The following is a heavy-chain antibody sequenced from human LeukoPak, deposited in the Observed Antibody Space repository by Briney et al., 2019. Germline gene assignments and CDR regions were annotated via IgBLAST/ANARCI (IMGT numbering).Heavy chain of an antibody. CDR1: GFTFSSYS. J-gene: IGHJ4*02. CDR3: AKDTPDSSAYYLEN. CDR2: IRYDGSNK. Sequence: GGSLRLSCAASGFTFSSYSMNWVRQAPGKGLEWVAFIRYDGSNKYYADSVKGRFTISRDNSKNTLYLQMNSLRAEDTAVHYCAKDTPDSSAYYLENWGQGTLVTVSS. D-gene: IGHD3-22*01. V-gene: IGHV3-30*02.